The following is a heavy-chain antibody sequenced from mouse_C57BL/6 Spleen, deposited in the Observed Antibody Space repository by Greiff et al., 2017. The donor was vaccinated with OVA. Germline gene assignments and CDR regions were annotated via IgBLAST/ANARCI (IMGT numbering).Heavy chain of an antibody. D-gene: IGHD2-3*01. V-gene: IGHV5-17*01. CDR1: GFTFSDYG. Sequence: EVQLVESGGGLVKPGRSLKLSCAASGFTFSDYGMHWVRQAPEKGLEWVAYISSGSSTIYYADTVKGRFTISRDNAKNTLFLQMTSLRSEDTAMYYCASDGYYESGFAYWGQGTLVTVSA. CDR3: ASDGYYESGFAY. CDR2: ISSGSSTI. J-gene: IGHJ3*01.